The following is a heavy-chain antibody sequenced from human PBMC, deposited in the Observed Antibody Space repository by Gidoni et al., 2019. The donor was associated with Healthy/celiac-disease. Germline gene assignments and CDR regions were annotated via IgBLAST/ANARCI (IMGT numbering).Heavy chain of an antibody. CDR2: IIPIFGTA. CDR1: GGTFSSYA. CDR3: ARVIYGSGSYYNNPEYFQH. Sequence: QVQLVQSGAEVKKPGSSVKVSCKASGGTFSSYAISWVRQAPGQGLEWMGGIIPIFGTANYAQKFQGRVTITADESTSTAYMELSSLRSEDTAVYYCARVIYGSGSYYNNPEYFQHWGQGTLVTVSS. V-gene: IGHV1-69*01. D-gene: IGHD3-10*01. J-gene: IGHJ1*01.